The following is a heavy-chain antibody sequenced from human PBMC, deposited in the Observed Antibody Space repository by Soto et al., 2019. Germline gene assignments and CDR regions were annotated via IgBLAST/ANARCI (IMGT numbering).Heavy chain of an antibody. Sequence: GESLKISCKASVYSFTTYCIGWLRQMPVKGLERLGLIFPGDSDTRYSPSFQAQGTISADKAMSTAYVQGSSLKASDTAMYYCTRHKRISDRQNYFEYWGQGSQITVSS. D-gene: IGHD6-6*01. V-gene: IGHV5-51*01. CDR1: VYSFTTYC. J-gene: IGHJ4*02. CDR3: TRHKRISDRQNYFEY. CDR2: IFPGDSDT.